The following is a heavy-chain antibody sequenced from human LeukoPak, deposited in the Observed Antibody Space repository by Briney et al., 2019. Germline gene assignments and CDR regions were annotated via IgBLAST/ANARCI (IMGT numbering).Heavy chain of an antibody. V-gene: IGHV4-39*07. J-gene: IGHJ6*02. D-gene: IGHD6-13*01. CDR1: GGSIYSYSYY. Sequence: SETLSLTCTVSGGSIYSYSYYWGWARQPPGKGLEWIGSIYYSGSTYYNPSLKSRVTISVDTSKNQFSLKLSSVTAADTAVYYCARDEGGSSWQNYYYGLDVWGQGTTVTVSS. CDR3: ARDEGGSSWQNYYYGLDV. CDR2: IYYSGST.